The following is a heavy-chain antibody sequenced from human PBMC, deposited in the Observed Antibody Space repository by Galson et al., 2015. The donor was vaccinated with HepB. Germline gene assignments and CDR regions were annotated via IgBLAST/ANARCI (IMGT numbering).Heavy chain of an antibody. Sequence: SLRLSCAASGFTFGIYSMTWVRQVVGKGLEWVSLISGSGGITYYTDSVKGRFTISRDNSKNTLYLQMNSLRAEDTAVYYCAKYKKAVADYWGQGTLVTVSS. CDR1: GFTFGIYS. CDR2: ISGSGGIT. V-gene: IGHV3-23*01. J-gene: IGHJ4*02. D-gene: IGHD6-19*01. CDR3: AKYKKAVADY.